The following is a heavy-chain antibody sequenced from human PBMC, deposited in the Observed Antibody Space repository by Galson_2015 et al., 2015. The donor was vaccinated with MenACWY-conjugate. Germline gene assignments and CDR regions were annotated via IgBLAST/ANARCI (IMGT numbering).Heavy chain of an antibody. Sequence: SLRLSCAASGFTFNNYSMNWVRQAPGKGLEWVSSISGSSSFIYYADSVKGRFTISRDNAKNSLYLQMYSLRAEDTAVYYCARDRGVVPVSYYYYYYGMDVWGQGTTVTVSS. D-gene: IGHD2-2*01. J-gene: IGHJ6*02. CDR1: GFTFNNYS. V-gene: IGHV3-21*01. CDR2: ISGSSSFI. CDR3: ARDRGVVPVSYYYYYYGMDV.